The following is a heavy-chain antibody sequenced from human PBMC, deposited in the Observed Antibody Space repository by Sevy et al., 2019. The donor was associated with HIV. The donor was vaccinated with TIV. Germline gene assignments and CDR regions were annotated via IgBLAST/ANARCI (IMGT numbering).Heavy chain of an antibody. CDR1: GYTFTSYD. CDR3: ARVGDFWSGYPVYYYYYGMDV. CDR2: MNPNSGNT. D-gene: IGHD3-3*01. J-gene: IGHJ6*02. Sequence: ASVKVSCKASGYTFTSYDINWVRQATGQGLEWMGWMNPNSGNTGYAQKFQGRVTMTRNTSISTAYMELSSLRSEDTAVYYCARVGDFWSGYPVYYYYYGMDVWGQGTTVIVSS. V-gene: IGHV1-8*01.